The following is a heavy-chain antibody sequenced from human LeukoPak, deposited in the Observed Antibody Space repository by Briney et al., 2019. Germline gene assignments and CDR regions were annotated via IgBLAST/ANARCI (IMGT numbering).Heavy chain of an antibody. J-gene: IGHJ4*02. V-gene: IGHV4-38-2*02. CDR2: IYYSGST. CDR3: ARDRTGTNDY. CDR1: GYSISSGYY. D-gene: IGHD1-1*01. Sequence: SETLSLTCTVSGYSISSGYYWGWIRQPPGKGLEWIGSIYYSGSTYYNPSLKSRVTISVDTSKNQFSLKLSSVTAADTAVYYCARDRTGTNDYWGQGTLVTVSS.